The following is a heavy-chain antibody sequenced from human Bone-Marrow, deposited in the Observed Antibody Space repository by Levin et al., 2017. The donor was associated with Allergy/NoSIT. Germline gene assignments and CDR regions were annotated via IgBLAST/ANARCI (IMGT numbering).Heavy chain of an antibody. J-gene: IGHJ5*02. CDR2: IYYSGST. CDR1: GGSISSSSYY. CDR3: AGDRVVAAQFDP. D-gene: IGHD2-15*01. Sequence: SETLSLTCTVSGGSISSSSYYWGWIRQPPGKGLEWIGSIYYSGSTYYNPSLKSRVTISVDTSKNQFSLKLSSVTAADTAVYYCAGDRVVAAQFDPWGQGTLVTVSS. V-gene: IGHV4-39*07.